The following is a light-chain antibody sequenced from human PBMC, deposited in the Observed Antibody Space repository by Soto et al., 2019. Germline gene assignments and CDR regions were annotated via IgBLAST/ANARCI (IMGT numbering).Light chain of an antibody. Sequence: IQLTQSPSSLSASVGDRVTTTCRASQGISSNLAWYQQKPGRAPKLLIFGASTLQSGVPSRFSGSGSGTDFTLTISSLQPEDFATYFCQQLNSYPPWTFGQGTKVEIK. CDR3: QQLNSYPPWT. CDR1: QGISSN. CDR2: GAS. J-gene: IGKJ1*01. V-gene: IGKV1-9*01.